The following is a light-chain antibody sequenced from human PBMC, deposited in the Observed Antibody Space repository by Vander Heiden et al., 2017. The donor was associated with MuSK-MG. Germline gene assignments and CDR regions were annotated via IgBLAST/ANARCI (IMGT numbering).Light chain of an antibody. CDR1: SSDVGGYNY. Sequence: QSALTQPASVSGSPGQSIPISCTGTSSDVGGYNYVSWYKQHPGKAPKLRIYEVSNRPSGVSNRFSGSKSGNTASLSISGLQAEDEADYYCSSHTSSSTWVLGGGTKLNGL. CDR3: SSHTSSSTWV. J-gene: IGLJ3*02. V-gene: IGLV2-14*01. CDR2: EVS.